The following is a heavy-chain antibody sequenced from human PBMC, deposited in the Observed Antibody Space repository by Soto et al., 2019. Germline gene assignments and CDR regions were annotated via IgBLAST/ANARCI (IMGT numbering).Heavy chain of an antibody. Sequence: LRLSCAASGFTFSNYGIHWVRQAPGKGLEWVAIIWYDGSNKYYADSVKGRFTISRDNSKNTVYLQMNSLRAEDTAVYYCARDDYYYYYGMDVWGQGTTVTVSS. V-gene: IGHV3-33*01. CDR1: GFTFSNYG. CDR3: ARDDYYYYYGMDV. CDR2: IWYDGSNK. J-gene: IGHJ6*02.